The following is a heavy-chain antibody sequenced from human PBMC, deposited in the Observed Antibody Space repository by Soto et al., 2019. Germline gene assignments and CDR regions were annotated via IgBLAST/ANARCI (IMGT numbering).Heavy chain of an antibody. CDR2: IYPGDSDT. CDR3: ARGWTRDYYGMDV. D-gene: IGHD3-3*01. Sequence: GESLKISCKGSGYSFTSYWIGWVRQMPGKGLEWMGIIYPGDSDTRYSPSFQGQVTTSADKSISTAYLQWSSLKASDTAMYYCARGWTRDYYGMDVWGQGTTVTVSS. V-gene: IGHV5-51*01. J-gene: IGHJ6*02. CDR1: GYSFTSYW.